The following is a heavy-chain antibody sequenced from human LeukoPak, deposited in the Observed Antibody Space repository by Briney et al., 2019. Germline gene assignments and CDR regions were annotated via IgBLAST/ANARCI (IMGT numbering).Heavy chain of an antibody. Sequence: GGSVRLSCAASGFTFSTYAMSWVRQAPGKGLEWVSAISGSGGSTYYADSVKGRFTISRDNSKNTLYLQMNSLRAEDTAVYYCAKDGEQWLAHFDYWGQGTLVTVSS. CDR3: AKDGEQWLAHFDY. J-gene: IGHJ4*02. D-gene: IGHD6-19*01. V-gene: IGHV3-23*01. CDR2: ISGSGGST. CDR1: GFTFSTYA.